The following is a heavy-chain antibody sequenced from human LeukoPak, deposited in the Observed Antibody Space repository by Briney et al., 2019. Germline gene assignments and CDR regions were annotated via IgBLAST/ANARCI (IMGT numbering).Heavy chain of an antibody. CDR3: ARGAPTSFDY. V-gene: IGHV1-46*01. Sequence: ASVKVSCRASGYTFPNYYVHWVRQAPGQGLEWMGIINPTGGATTYAQKFQGRVTMTRDMSTSTVYMELSSLRSDDTAVFYCARGAPTSFDYWGQGTLVTVSS. CDR1: GYTFPNYY. CDR2: INPTGGAT. J-gene: IGHJ4*02.